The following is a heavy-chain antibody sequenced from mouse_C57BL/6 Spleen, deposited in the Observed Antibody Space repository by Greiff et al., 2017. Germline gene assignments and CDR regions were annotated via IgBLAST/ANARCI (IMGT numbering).Heavy chain of an antibody. CDR1: GFTFTDYY. J-gene: IGHJ2*01. CDR3: ARYRPGTGFDY. V-gene: IGHV7-3*01. Sequence: EVMLVESGGGLVQPGGSLSLSCAASGFTFTDYYMSWVRQPPGKALEWLGFIRNKANGYTTEYSASVKGRFTISRDNSQSILYLQMNALRAEDSATYYCARYRPGTGFDYGGQGTTLTVSS. CDR2: IRNKANGYTT. D-gene: IGHD3-3*01.